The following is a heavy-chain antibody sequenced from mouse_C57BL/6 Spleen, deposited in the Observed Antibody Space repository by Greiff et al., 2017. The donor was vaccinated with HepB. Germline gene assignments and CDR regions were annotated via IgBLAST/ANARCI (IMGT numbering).Heavy chain of an antibody. CDR1: GFTFSDYG. Sequence: DVKVEESGGGLVKPGGSLKLSCAASGFTFSDYGMHWVRQAPEKGLEWVAYISSGSSTIYYADTVKGRFTISRDNAKNTLFLQMTSLRSEDTAMYYCARCYDGYYVDYWGQGTTLTVSS. V-gene: IGHV5-17*01. CDR2: ISSGSSTI. J-gene: IGHJ2*01. D-gene: IGHD2-3*01. CDR3: ARCYDGYYVDY.